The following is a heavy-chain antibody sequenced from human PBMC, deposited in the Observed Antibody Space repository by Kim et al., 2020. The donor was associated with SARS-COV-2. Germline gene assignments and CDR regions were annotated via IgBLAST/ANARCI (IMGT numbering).Heavy chain of an antibody. V-gene: IGHV4-59*01. CDR2: MHYSGRA. CDR1: GGSLSPYY. J-gene: IGHJ3*02. Sequence: SETLSLTCTVSGGSLSPYYWSWIRQPPGKGLERIGHMHYSGRANYSPSLKSRVAISVDTSKNHFSLNLTSVTAADTAKYFCARFQHGSGSYLDPFDIWGQGTLVTVSS. D-gene: IGHD3-10*01. CDR3: ARFQHGSGSYLDPFDI.